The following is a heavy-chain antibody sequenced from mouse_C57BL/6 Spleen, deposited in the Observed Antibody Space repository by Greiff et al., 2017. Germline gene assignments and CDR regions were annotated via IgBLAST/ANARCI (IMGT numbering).Heavy chain of an antibody. CDR1: GYTFPCYW. V-gene: IGHV1-53*01. Sequence: QVQLQQPGTELVKPGASVKLSCKASGYTFPCYWMHWVKQRPGQGLEWIGNINPSNGGTNYNEKFKSKATLTVDKSSSTAYMQLSSLTSEDSAVYYCARRGHYDGSSNYAMNYWGQGTSVTVSS. J-gene: IGHJ4*01. CDR2: INPSNGGT. CDR3: ARRGHYDGSSNYAMNY. D-gene: IGHD1-1*01.